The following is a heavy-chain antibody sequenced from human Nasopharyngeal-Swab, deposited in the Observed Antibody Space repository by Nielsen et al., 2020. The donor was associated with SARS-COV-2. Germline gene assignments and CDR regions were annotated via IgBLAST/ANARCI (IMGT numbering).Heavy chain of an antibody. CDR2: IYYSGST. CDR1: GGSISSYY. CDR3: ARDRKGEDVWGSYRYGGIDH. J-gene: IGHJ5*02. D-gene: IGHD3-16*02. Sequence: PSETLSLTCTVSGGSISSYYWSWIRQPPEKGLEWIGYIYYSGSTNYNPSLKSRVTISVDTSTNQFSLKLNSVTAADTAVYYCARDRKGEDVWGSYRYGGIDHWGQGTLVTVSS. V-gene: IGHV4-59*13.